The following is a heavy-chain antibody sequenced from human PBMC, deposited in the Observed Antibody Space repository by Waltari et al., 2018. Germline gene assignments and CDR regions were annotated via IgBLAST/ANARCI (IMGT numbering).Heavy chain of an antibody. CDR1: GGTFSSYA. Sequence: QVQLVQSGAEVKKPGSSVKVSCKASGGTFSSYAISWVRQAPGQGLEWMGGIIPIFGTANYAQKCQGRVTITTDESTSTADMELSSLRSEDTAVYYCARSNIVVVVAATYYYGMDVWGQGTTVTVSS. J-gene: IGHJ6*02. V-gene: IGHV1-69*05. CDR3: ARSNIVVVVAATYYYGMDV. CDR2: IIPIFGTA. D-gene: IGHD2-15*01.